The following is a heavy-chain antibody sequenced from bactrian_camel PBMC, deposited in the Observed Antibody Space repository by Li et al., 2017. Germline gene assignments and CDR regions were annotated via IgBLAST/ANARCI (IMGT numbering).Heavy chain of an antibody. CDR3: AARRGAGCKLIESQYDY. CDR1: GFTFSSYA. V-gene: IGHV3S31*01. CDR2: SHSGGDDT. D-gene: IGHD1*01. J-gene: IGHJ4*01. Sequence: DVQLVESGGGLVQPGGSLRLSCAASGFTFSSYAMSWVRQAPGKGLEWVSTSHSGGDDTLASDSVKGRFTISRDNAKNTLYLQMNSLKPEDTAMYYCAARRGAGCKLIESQYDYWGQGTQVTVS.